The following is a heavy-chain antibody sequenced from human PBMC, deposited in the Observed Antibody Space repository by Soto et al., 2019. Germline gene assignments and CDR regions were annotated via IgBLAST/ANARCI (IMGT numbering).Heavy chain of an antibody. J-gene: IGHJ3*02. CDR1: GFRVSKTY. CDR2: IYRGRAA. V-gene: IGHV3-53*01. D-gene: IGHD6-25*01. CDR3: PRDRSDSSRADSFDI. Sequence: EGSVRLSCAVSGFRVSKTYMMWVCQAPGKGLEWISVIYRGRAAYYADSVKGRFTISRDDSRNTVYLQMNSLTTEDTAVYFCPRDRSDSSRADSFDIWGQGTMVTGSS.